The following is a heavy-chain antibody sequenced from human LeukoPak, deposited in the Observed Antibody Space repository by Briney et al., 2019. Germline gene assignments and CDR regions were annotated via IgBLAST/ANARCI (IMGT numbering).Heavy chain of an antibody. CDR1: GGSITNYY. V-gene: IGHV4-59*01. J-gene: IGHJ4*02. CDR2: IFSSGST. CDR3: ARGPAFDF. Sequence: PSETLSLTCTVSGGSITNYYWSWIRQPPGKRLEWLGYIFSSGSTKYSPSLKSHVTISLDTSKNQFSLKLSSVTAADTAVYYCARGPAFDFWGQGALVTVSS.